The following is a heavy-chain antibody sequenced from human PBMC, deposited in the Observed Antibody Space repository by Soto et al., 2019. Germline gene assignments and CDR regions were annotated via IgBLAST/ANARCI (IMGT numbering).Heavy chain of an antibody. CDR1: GYGFTSYW. Sequence: GESLKISCKGSGYGFTSYWISWVRQMPGKGLEWMGRIDPSDSYTNYSPSFQGHVTISADKSISTAYLQWSSLKASDTAMYYCARGTRFLEWPLYGMDVWGQGTTVTVSS. CDR3: ARGTRFLEWPLYGMDV. J-gene: IGHJ6*02. V-gene: IGHV5-10-1*01. D-gene: IGHD3-3*01. CDR2: IDPSDSYT.